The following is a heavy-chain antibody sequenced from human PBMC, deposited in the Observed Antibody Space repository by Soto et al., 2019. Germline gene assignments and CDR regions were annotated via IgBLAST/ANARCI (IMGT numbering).Heavy chain of an antibody. Sequence: QVQLVQSGAEVKKPGSSAKVSCKASGGTFSSYAISWVRQAPGQGLEWMGGIIPIFGTANYAQKFQGRVTITADESTSTAYMELSSLRSEDTAVYYCARDRGVTGSSWSQRYYGMDVWGQGTTVTVSS. CDR3: ARDRGVTGSSWSQRYYGMDV. J-gene: IGHJ6*02. D-gene: IGHD6-13*01. V-gene: IGHV1-69*12. CDR1: GGTFSSYA. CDR2: IIPIFGTA.